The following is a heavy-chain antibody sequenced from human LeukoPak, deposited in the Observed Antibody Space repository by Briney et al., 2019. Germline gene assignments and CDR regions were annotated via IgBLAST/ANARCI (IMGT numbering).Heavy chain of an antibody. Sequence: SQTLSLTCAVSGGSISSGDYSWSWIRQPPGKGLEWIGYIYHSGRTFYNPSLKSRVTISVDTSKNQISLEVTSVTAADTAGYYCARDGGYGHYDYWGRGTLVTVSS. J-gene: IGHJ4*02. CDR1: GGSISSGDYS. V-gene: IGHV4-30-2*01. CDR3: ARDGGYGHYDY. D-gene: IGHD5-18*01. CDR2: IYHSGRT.